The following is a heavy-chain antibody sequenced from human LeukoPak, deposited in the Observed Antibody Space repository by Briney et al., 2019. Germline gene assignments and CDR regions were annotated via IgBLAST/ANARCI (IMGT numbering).Heavy chain of an antibody. CDR1: ELTSRDYF. J-gene: IGHJ6*02. CDR3: ARDGVYYDFSMDV. Sequence: GGSLRLSCAVSELTSRDYFVNWVRQAPGKGLEWVSSISSSSTYIYYAESVKGRFTISRDNAKNSVYLQMNSLRVDDTAVYYCARDGVYYDFSMDVWGQGTTVIVSS. CDR2: ISSSSTYI. D-gene: IGHD3-3*01. V-gene: IGHV3-21*01.